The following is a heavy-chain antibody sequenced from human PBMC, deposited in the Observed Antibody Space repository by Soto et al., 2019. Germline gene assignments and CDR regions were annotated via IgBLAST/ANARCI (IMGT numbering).Heavy chain of an antibody. CDR1: GFSYSTYG. V-gene: IGHV3-30*18. Sequence: GGSLRLSCTGSGFSYSTYGMHWVRQAPGRGLEWLTVVSYDEGTKFYAASVKGRFTVSRDNSKNKMYLQMNSLRAEDTAVYQCAKQVVVVTTTNHFDYWGQGTQVTVSS. J-gene: IGHJ4*02. CDR2: VSYDEGTK. D-gene: IGHD2-15*01. CDR3: AKQVVVVTTTNHFDY.